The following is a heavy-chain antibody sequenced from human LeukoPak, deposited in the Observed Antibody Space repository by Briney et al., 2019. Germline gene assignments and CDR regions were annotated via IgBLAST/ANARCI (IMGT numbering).Heavy chain of an antibody. CDR3: ARGYYDSSGWYYFDY. CDR1: GGSINSGGYY. Sequence: SETLSLTCTVSGGSINSGGYYWSWIRQHPGKGLEWIGYIYYSGSTYYNPSLKSRVTISVDTSKNQFSLKLSSVTAADTAVYYCARGYYDSSGWYYFDYWGQGTLVTVSS. J-gene: IGHJ4*02. V-gene: IGHV4-31*03. D-gene: IGHD3-22*01. CDR2: IYYSGST.